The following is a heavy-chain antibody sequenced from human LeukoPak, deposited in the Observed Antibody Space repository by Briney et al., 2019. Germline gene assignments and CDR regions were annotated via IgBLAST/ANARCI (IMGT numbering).Heavy chain of an antibody. Sequence: SETLSLTCTVSGGSISSYYWSWIRQPAGKGLEWIGRIYTSGSTNYNPSLKSRVTISIDTSKNQFSLKLSPVTAADTAVYYCARDLSDYYGSGSYRPIDAFDIWGQGTMVTVSS. D-gene: IGHD3-10*01. CDR2: IYTSGST. V-gene: IGHV4-4*07. CDR3: ARDLSDYYGSGSYRPIDAFDI. CDR1: GGSISSYY. J-gene: IGHJ3*02.